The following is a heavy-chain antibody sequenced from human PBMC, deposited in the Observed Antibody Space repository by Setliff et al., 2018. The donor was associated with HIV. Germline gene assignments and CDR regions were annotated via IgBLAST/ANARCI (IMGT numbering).Heavy chain of an antibody. CDR2: IFYRGDT. J-gene: IGHJ1*01. D-gene: IGHD2-2*01. CDR1: SGAISRAASY. CDR3: AGPFPCASTTCYFAAFDM. V-gene: IGHV4-39*01. Sequence: SETLSLTCTVSSGAISRAASYWSWIRQSPGKGLEWIGTIFYRGDTYYNPSLKSRLTLSVDTSKSQFSLRLASVTAADTALYYCAGPFPCASTTCYFAAFDMWGQGIQVTVSS.